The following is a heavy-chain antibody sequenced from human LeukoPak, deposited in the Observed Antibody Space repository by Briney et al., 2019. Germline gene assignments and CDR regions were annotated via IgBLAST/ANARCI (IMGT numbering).Heavy chain of an antibody. D-gene: IGHD1-26*01. CDR2: ISINTNT. CDR1: GIAVSGDY. V-gene: IGHV3-53*01. Sequence: GGSLRLSCAASGIAVSGDYMSWVRQTPGKGLEWVSFISINTNTFYADSVRGRFTISRDTSKNTLLLQMNSLRDEDSAIYYCAIAQTWDGLFESWGQGTLATVSS. J-gene: IGHJ4*02. CDR3: AIAQTWDGLFES.